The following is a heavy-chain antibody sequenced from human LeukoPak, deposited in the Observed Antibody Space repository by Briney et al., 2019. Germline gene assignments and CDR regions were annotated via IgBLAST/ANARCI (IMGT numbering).Heavy chain of an antibody. V-gene: IGHV3-48*03. CDR1: GFTFSSYE. J-gene: IGHJ4*02. CDR3: ARQIYLGKIIVATTNYFDY. D-gene: IGHD5-12*01. Sequence: GGSLRLCCAGSGFTFSSYEMNWVRQAPGKGLEWVSYISSSGSTIYYADSVKGRFTISRDNAKNSLYLQMNSLRAEDTAVYYCARQIYLGKIIVATTNYFDYWGQGTLVTVSS. CDR2: ISSSGSTI.